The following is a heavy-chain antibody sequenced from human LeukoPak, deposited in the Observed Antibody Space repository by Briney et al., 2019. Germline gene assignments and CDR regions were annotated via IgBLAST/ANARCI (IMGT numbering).Heavy chain of an antibody. CDR3: ARVGRDYGGNRFSDY. Sequence: ASVKVSCKASGYTFTSSGVSWVRQAPGQGLEWMGWFSAYNGDINYAQKFQGRVTMTTDTSTSTAYMELRSLRSDDTAIYYCARVGRDYGGNRFSDYWGQGTLVTVSS. J-gene: IGHJ4*02. V-gene: IGHV1-18*01. D-gene: IGHD4-23*01. CDR1: GYTFTSSG. CDR2: FSAYNGDI.